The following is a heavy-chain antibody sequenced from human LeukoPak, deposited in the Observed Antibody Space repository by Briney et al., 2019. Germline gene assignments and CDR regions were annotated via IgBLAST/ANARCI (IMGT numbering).Heavy chain of an antibody. CDR1: GGTFSSYA. Sequence: SVKVSCKASGGTFSSYAISWVRQAPGQGLEWRGGIIPIFGTANYAQKFQGRVTITADESTSTAYMELSSLRSEDTAVYYCARNKWYCGGDCLRFDPWGQGTLLTVSS. CDR2: IIPIFGTA. J-gene: IGHJ5*02. V-gene: IGHV1-69*13. CDR3: ARNKWYCGGDCLRFDP. D-gene: IGHD2-21*01.